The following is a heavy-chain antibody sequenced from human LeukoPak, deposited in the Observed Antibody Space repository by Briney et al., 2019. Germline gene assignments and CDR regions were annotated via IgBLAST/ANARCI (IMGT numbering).Heavy chain of an antibody. V-gene: IGHV1-2*02. CDR2: INPNSGGT. D-gene: IGHD6-13*01. J-gene: IGHJ4*02. Sequence: ASVKVSCKASGYTFTGYYMHWVRQAPGQGLEWMGWINPNSGGTNYAQKFQGRVTMTRDTPITTAYMELSSLRYDDTAVYYCARQVGWKQQLEIDYWGQGTLVTVSS. CDR1: GYTFTGYY. CDR3: ARQVGWKQQLEIDY.